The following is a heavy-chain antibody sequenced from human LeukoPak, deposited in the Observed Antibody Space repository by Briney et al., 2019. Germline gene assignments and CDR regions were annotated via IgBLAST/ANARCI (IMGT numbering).Heavy chain of an antibody. CDR2: IYYSEST. J-gene: IGHJ4*02. D-gene: IGHD4-17*01. V-gene: IGHV4-59*08. CDR1: GGSISNYY. CDR3: ARPHTTVTSRTFDY. Sequence: SETLSLTCTVSGGSISNYYWSWIRQPPGKGLEWIGYIYYSESTNYNPSLKSRVAISVDTSKNQFSLKLGSVTAADTAVYYCARPHTTVTSRTFDYWGQGTQVTVSS.